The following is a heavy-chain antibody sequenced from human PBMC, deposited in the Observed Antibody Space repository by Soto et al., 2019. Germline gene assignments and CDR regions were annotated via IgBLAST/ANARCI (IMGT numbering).Heavy chain of an antibody. V-gene: IGHV3-15*07. CDR2: IKSKTDGGTT. D-gene: IGHD3-22*01. CDR3: TTDSYSTIIIVRFDY. J-gene: IGHJ4*01. Sequence: GGSLRLSCAASGFTFSNAWINWVRQAPGKGLEWVGRIKSKTDGGTTDYAAPVKGRFAISRDDSNNMVYLQMNSLKIEDTAVYSCTTDSYSTIIIVRFDYWGHGTLVTVSS. CDR1: GFTFSNAW.